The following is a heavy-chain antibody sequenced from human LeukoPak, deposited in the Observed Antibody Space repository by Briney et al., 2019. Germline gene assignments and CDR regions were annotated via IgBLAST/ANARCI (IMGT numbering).Heavy chain of an antibody. D-gene: IGHD6-13*01. CDR1: GGTFSSYA. Sequence: GASVKVSCKASGGTFSSYAISWVRQAPGQGLEWMGGIIPIFGTANYAQKFQGRGTITTDESTSTAYMELSSLRSEDTAVYYCARNIAAAGTVFGYWGQGTLVTVSS. J-gene: IGHJ4*02. CDR3: ARNIAAAGTVFGY. V-gene: IGHV1-69*05. CDR2: IIPIFGTA.